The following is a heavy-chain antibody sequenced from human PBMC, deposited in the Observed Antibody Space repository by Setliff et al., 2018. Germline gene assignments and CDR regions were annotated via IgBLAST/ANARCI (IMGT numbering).Heavy chain of an antibody. CDR3: LRFRVSSGGYNYYAMDV. Sequence: GASVKVSCKASGYTLSNSILSWVRQAPGQGLGWMGWISAYNGKTYFAQKFQDRITLTTDTSTNTGYLELRGLRSDDTAVYYCLRFRVSSGGYNYYAMDVWGQGTTVTVSS. CDR2: ISAYNGKT. D-gene: IGHD1-26*01. CDR1: GYTLSNSI. V-gene: IGHV1-18*01. J-gene: IGHJ6*02.